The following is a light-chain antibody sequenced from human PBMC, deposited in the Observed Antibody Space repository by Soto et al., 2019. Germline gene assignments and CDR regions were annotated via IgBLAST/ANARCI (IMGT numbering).Light chain of an antibody. Sequence: EVVLTQSPATLSVSPGEGASLXCRASQSVCTDFAWYQQRTGEAPRPLIYCASPRDTAIPERFSGSGGGKEFTITISSLQSEDLAVYECHQYNNWRTFGQGTRLEIK. V-gene: IGKV3-15*01. CDR2: CAS. CDR1: QSVCTD. CDR3: HQYNNWRT. J-gene: IGKJ5*01.